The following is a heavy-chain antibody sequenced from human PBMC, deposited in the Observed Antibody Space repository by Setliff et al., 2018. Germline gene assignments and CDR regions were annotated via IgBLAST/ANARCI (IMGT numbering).Heavy chain of an antibody. V-gene: IGHV1-18*01. CDR1: GYIFNTFG. CDR2: ISPYNGDT. Sequence: ASVKVSCKASGYIFNTFGISWVRRAPGQGLEWIGWISPYNGDTKYAQKLQDRVTMTIDTSTSTAYVEVRSLRSDDTALNYCARSPPNRGVGQGHHMDVWGKGTSVTVSS. CDR3: ARSPPNRGVGQGHHMDV. J-gene: IGHJ6*03. D-gene: IGHD1-26*01.